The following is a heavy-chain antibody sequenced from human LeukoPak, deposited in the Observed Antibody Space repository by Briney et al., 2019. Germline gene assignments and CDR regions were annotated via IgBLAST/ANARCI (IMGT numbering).Heavy chain of an antibody. CDR1: GYSFTSYW. CDR3: ARHPSTGPVLASHDLFDP. Sequence: GESLKISCKGSGYSFTSYWIGWVRQMPGKGLEWMGIIYPGDSDTRYSPSFQGQVTISADKSISTAYLQWSSLKASDTAMYYCARHPSTGPVLASHDLFDPWGQGTLVTVSS. CDR2: IYPGDSDT. J-gene: IGHJ5*02. D-gene: IGHD3-3*02. V-gene: IGHV5-51*01.